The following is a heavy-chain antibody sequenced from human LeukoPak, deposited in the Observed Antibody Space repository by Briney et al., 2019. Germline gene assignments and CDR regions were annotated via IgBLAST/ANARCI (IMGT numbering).Heavy chain of an antibody. CDR2: INHSGST. V-gene: IGHV4-34*01. J-gene: IGHJ5*02. CDR1: GGSFSGYY. D-gene: IGHD2-2*01. Sequence: SETLSLTCAVYGGSFSGYYWSWIRQPPGKGLEWIGEINHSGSTNYNPSLKSRVTISVDTSKNQFSLKLSSVTAADTAVYYCARGQRGYCSSTSCYEFDPWGRGTLVTVSS. CDR3: ARGQRGYCSSTSCYEFDP.